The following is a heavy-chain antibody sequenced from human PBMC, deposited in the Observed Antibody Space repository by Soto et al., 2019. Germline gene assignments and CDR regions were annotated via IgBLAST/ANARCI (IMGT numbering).Heavy chain of an antibody. CDR3: ANPFMVRGSDAFDI. V-gene: IGHV3-30*18. CDR1: GFTFSSYG. D-gene: IGHD3-10*01. J-gene: IGHJ3*02. Sequence: PGGSLRLSCAASGFTFSSYGMHWVRQAPGKGLVWVAVISYDGSNKYYADSVKGRFTISRDNSKNTLYLQMNSLRAEDTAVYYCANPFMVRGSDAFDIWGQGTMVTVSS. CDR2: ISYDGSNK.